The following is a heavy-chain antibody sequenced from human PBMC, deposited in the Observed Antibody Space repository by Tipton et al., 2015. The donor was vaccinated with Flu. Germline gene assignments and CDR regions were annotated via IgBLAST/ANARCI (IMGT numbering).Heavy chain of an antibody. CDR3: VRDRGNSGHDILDV. CDR1: GFTFSRFW. D-gene: IGHD3-9*01. V-gene: IGHV3-7*01. J-gene: IGHJ6*02. CDR2: IKLIETEK. Sequence: SLRLSCAASGFTFSRFWMNWVRQAPGKGLEWVANIKLIETEKHYVDSVKGRFTISRDNTRNSLYLQMDSLRAEDTAVYYCVRDRGNSGHDILDVWGHGTTVIVSS.